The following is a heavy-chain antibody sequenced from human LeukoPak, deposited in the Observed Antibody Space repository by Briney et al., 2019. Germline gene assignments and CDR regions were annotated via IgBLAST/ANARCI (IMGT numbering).Heavy chain of an antibody. CDR3: ARVLGRGDYRGDYFDY. CDR1: GFTFSNHG. J-gene: IGHJ4*02. CDR2: ISPSGDIT. Sequence: GGSLRLSCAASGFTFSNHGMNWVRQAPGKGLEWVSGISPSGDITYYADSVKGRFTISRDNSKNTLYLQMNSLRAEDTAVYYCARVLGRGDYRGDYFDYWGQGTLVTVSS. V-gene: IGHV3-23*01. D-gene: IGHD4-17*01.